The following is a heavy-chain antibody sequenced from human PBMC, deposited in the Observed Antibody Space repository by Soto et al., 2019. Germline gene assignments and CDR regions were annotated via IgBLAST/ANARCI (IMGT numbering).Heavy chain of an antibody. D-gene: IGHD2-2*01. CDR3: AKGVGYQLVYYYYMDV. V-gene: IGHV3-23*01. Sequence: GGSLRLSCAASGFTFTNYVMNWVRQAPGEGLEWVSGISGGGENTYYADSVKGRFTISRDNSKNTLYLQMNSLRADDTAVYFCAKGVGYQLVYYYYMDVWGKGTTVTVSS. CDR2: ISGGGENT. J-gene: IGHJ6*03. CDR1: GFTFTNYV.